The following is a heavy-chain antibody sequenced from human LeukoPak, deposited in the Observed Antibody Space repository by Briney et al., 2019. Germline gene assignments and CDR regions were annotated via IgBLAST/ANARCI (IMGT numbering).Heavy chain of an antibody. D-gene: IGHD1-26*01. CDR2: ISGSGSSI. CDR3: ARDVGWGLDY. CDR1: AFSFTTYE. J-gene: IGHJ4*02. Sequence: GGSLRLSCTASAFSFTTYEMNWVRQAPGKGLEWVSYISGSGSSIYYADSVKGRFTISRDNAKNSLYLQMNSLRAEDTAVYYCARDVGWGLDYWGQGTLVTVSS. V-gene: IGHV3-48*03.